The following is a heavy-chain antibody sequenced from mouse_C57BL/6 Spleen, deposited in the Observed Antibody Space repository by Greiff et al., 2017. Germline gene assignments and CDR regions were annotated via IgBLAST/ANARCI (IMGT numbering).Heavy chain of an antibody. CDR1: GYSFTGYY. V-gene: IGHV1-42*01. Sequence: VQLQQSGPELVKPGASVKISCKASGYSFTGYYMNWVKQSPEESLEWIGEINPSTGGTTYNQKFKAKASLTIDTSSSTAYMQLTSLTSEDSAVYYCARTYGSSFTRFAYWGQGTLVTVSA. CDR2: INPSTGGT. J-gene: IGHJ3*01. D-gene: IGHD1-1*01. CDR3: ARTYGSSFTRFAY.